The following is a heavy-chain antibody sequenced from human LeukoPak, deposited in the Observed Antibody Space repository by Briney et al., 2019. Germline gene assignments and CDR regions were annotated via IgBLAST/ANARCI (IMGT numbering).Heavy chain of an antibody. V-gene: IGHV3-23*01. Sequence: GGSLRLSCAASGFTFSDYYMTWVRQAPGKGLEWVSFISHNVITTYYADSVKGRFSISRDNSKNALYMQMNSLRAEDTAVYYCATLAFGDTDYWGQGSLVTVSS. J-gene: IGHJ4*02. D-gene: IGHD3-10*01. CDR2: ISHNVITT. CDR3: ATLAFGDTDY. CDR1: GFTFSDYY.